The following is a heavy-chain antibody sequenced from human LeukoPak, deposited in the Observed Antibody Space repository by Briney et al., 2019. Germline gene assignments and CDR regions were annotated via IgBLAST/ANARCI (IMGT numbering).Heavy chain of an antibody. D-gene: IGHD3-3*01. Sequence: PGGSLRLSCAASGFTFSGYPIHWVRQAPGKGLEWVAVISYDGSNKYYADSVKGRFTISRDNSKNTLYLQMNSLRADDTAIYYCARIGLTTSNFDYWGQGTLVTVSS. CDR2: ISYDGSNK. J-gene: IGHJ4*02. V-gene: IGHV3-30-3*01. CDR3: ARIGLTTSNFDY. CDR1: GFTFSGYP.